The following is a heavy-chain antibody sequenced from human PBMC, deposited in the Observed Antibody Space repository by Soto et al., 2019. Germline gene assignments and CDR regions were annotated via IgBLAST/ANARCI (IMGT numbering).Heavy chain of an antibody. D-gene: IGHD3-3*01. J-gene: IGHJ5*02. CDR3: AHRLMRGSKSTTGYYDFWSGKNWFDP. CDR2: IYWDDDK. CDR1: GFSLSTSGVG. Sequence: GSGPTLVNPTQTLTLTCTFSGFSLSTSGVGVGWIRQPPGKALEWLALIYWDDDKRYSPSLKSRLTITKDTSKNQVVLTMTNMDPVDTATYYCAHRLMRGSKSTTGYYDFWSGKNWFDPWGQGTLVTVSS. V-gene: IGHV2-5*02.